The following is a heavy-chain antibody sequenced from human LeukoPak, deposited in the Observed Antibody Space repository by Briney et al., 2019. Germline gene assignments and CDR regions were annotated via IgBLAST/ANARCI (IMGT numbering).Heavy chain of an antibody. J-gene: IGHJ6*02. Sequence: GGSLRLSCAASGFTFSSYAMHWVRQAPGKGLEWVAVISYDGSNKYYADSVKGRFTISRDNSKMTLTLQMNSLRAEDTAVYYCAKRLKRSYYYHYAMDVWGQGTTVTVSS. V-gene: IGHV3-30*04. CDR1: GFTFSSYA. CDR3: AKRLKRSYYYHYAMDV. D-gene: IGHD3-22*01. CDR2: ISYDGSNK.